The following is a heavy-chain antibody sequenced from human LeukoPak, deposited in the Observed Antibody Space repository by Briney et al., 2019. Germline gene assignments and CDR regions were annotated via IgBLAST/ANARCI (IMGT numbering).Heavy chain of an antibody. D-gene: IGHD2-2*01. Sequence: GGSLRLSCAASGFTFSSYDMSWVRQAPGKGLEWASAISGSGGSTYYADSVKGRFTISRDNSKNTLYLQMNSLRAEDTAVYYCAKGKVLPASTLDYWGQGTLVTVSS. V-gene: IGHV3-23*01. CDR2: ISGSGGST. CDR1: GFTFSSYD. CDR3: AKGKVLPASTLDY. J-gene: IGHJ4*02.